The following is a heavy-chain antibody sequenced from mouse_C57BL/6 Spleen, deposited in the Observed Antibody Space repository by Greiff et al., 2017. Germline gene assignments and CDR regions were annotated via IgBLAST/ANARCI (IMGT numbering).Heavy chain of an antibody. Sequence: EVKLQESGPELVKPGASVKISCKASGYSFTDYNMNWVKQSNGKSLEWIGVINPNYGTTSYNQKFKGKATVTVDQSSSTAYMQLNSLTSEDSAVYYCAHYYGSTDYYAMGYWGQGTSVTVSS. CDR2: INPNYGTT. V-gene: IGHV1-39*01. J-gene: IGHJ4*01. D-gene: IGHD1-1*01. CDR1: GYSFTDYN. CDR3: AHYYGSTDYYAMGY.